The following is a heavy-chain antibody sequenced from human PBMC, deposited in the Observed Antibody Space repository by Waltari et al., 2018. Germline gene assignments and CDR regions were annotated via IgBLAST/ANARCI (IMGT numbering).Heavy chain of an antibody. CDR1: GFTFSTYG. V-gene: IGHV3-30*02. CDR2: IRYYGNDK. Sequence: QVQLVESGGGVVQPGGSLRLSCAASGFTFSTYGMHWVRQAPGKGLEWVSFIRYYGNDKYYTDSVKGQFTISRDNSKNTLYLQMNSLRAEDTAVYYCAKSASGSSPGWSDPWGQGTLVTVSS. J-gene: IGHJ5*02. D-gene: IGHD6-6*01. CDR3: AKSASGSSPGWSDP.